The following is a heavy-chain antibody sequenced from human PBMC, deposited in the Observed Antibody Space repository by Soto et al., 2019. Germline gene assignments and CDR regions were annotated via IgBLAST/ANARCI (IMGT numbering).Heavy chain of an antibody. D-gene: IGHD1-26*01. V-gene: IGHV3-33*01. J-gene: IGHJ6*02. CDR1: GFTFSTYG. CDR3: ARGGGSGSSFVGYYYYPLDV. Sequence: QVQLVESGGVVVQPGRSLRLSCTASGFTFSTYGMHWVRQAPGKGLEWVTVIWYDGSNKYYADSVKGRFTISRDNSQNTLYLQFNSLRADDTAVYYCARGGGSGSSFVGYYYYPLDVWGQGTTVTVSS. CDR2: IWYDGSNK.